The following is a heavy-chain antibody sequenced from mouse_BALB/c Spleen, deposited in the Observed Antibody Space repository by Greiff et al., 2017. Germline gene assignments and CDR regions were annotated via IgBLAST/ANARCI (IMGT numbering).Heavy chain of an antibody. Sequence: VQLQQPGAELVKPGASVKLSCKASGYTFTSYWMHWVKQRPGQGLEWIGEINPSNGRTNYNEKFKSKATLTVDKSSSTAYMQLSSLTSEDSAVYYCGGNYYAMDYWGQGTSVTVSS. D-gene: IGHD2-1*01. V-gene: IGHV1S81*02. CDR3: GGNYYAMDY. J-gene: IGHJ4*01. CDR1: GYTFTSYW. CDR2: INPSNGRT.